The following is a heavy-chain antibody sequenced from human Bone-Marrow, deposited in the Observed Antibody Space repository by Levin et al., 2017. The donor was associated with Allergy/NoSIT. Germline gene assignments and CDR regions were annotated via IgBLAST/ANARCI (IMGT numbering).Heavy chain of an antibody. D-gene: IGHD3-22*01. CDR3: ARGGSGYYNDTSGHHYMVRSKWFDP. V-gene: IGHV1-8*01. Sequence: PVASVKVSCKASGYTFTNYDINWVRQATGQGLEWMGWMNPKTGNTGYAQKFKGRVTMTRDIAKSTAYLELSSLTSDDTAVVYCARGGSGYYNDTSGHHYMVRSKWFDPWGQGSLVTVSS. CDR1: GYTFTNYD. J-gene: IGHJ5*02. CDR2: MNPKTGNT.